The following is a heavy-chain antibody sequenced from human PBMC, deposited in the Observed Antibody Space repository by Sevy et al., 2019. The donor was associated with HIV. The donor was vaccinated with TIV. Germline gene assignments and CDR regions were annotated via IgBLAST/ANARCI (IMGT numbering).Heavy chain of an antibody. CDR1: GLAFTRYA. J-gene: IGHJ4*02. V-gene: IGHV3-21*01. CDR2: INGNSRYI. D-gene: IGHD1-26*01. CDR3: ARVGATTGALTH. Sequence: GGSLRLSCAASGLAFTRYAMSWVRQAPGKGLEWVASINGNSRYIYYAESVRGRFTISRDNAQNSVYLQMNSLRAEDTAVYFCARVGATTGALTHWGQGTLVTVSS.